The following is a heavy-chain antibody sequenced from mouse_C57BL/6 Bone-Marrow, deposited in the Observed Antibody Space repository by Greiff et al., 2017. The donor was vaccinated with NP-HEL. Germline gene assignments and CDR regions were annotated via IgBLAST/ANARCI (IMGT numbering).Heavy chain of an antibody. CDR2: IDPENGAT. CDR1: GFNIKDDY. D-gene: IGHD1-1*01. V-gene: IGHV14-4*01. Sequence: EVQLQQSGAELVRPGASVKLSCTASGFNIKDDYMHWVKQRPEQGLEWIGWIDPENGATEYASKFQGKATITADTSSNTSYLQRSSLTSEDTAVYYCTFLLPFSYWGQGTLVTVSA. CDR3: TFLLPFSY. J-gene: IGHJ3*01.